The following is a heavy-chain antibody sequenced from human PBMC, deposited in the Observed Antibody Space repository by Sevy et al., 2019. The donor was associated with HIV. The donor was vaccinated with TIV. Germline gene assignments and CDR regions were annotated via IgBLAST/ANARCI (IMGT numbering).Heavy chain of an antibody. CDR3: ARLTTRPTSDLYGMDV. CDR1: GYTFSDYY. J-gene: IGHJ6*02. CDR2: INPNDGVT. D-gene: IGHD4-17*01. V-gene: IGHV1-2*02. Sequence: ASVKVSCKASGYTFSDYYIHWVRQAPGQGLEWMAWINPNDGVTHYAQRFQGGVTLTWDTSVSTAYMELRGLRYDDTAIYYCARLTTRPTSDLYGMDVWGQGTPVTVSS.